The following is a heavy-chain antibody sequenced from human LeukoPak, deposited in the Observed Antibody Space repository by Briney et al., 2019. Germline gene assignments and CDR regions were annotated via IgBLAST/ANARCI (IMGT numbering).Heavy chain of an antibody. Sequence: GRSLRLSCAASGFTFSSYAIHWVRQAPGKGLEWVAIIWYDGSNKYYADSVKGRFTISRDNPKNTLYLQMNSLRAEDTAVYYCAKEGGITMVRGPDYWGQGTLVTVSS. CDR1: GFTFSSYA. CDR3: AKEGGITMVRGPDY. V-gene: IGHV3-33*06. CDR2: IWYDGSNK. J-gene: IGHJ4*02. D-gene: IGHD3-10*01.